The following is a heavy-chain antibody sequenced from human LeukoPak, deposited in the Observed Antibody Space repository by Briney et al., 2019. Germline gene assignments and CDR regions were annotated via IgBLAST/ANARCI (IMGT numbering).Heavy chain of an antibody. D-gene: IGHD6-6*01. CDR1: GFTFSSYG. J-gene: IGHJ4*02. CDR3: ARGGAARPDY. Sequence: PGGSLRLSCAAFGFTFSSYGMDWVRQAPGKGLEWISYISNNSGTINYADSVKGRFTISRDNAKSSLYLQINGLRAEDTAVYYCARGGAARPDYWGQGTLVTVSS. CDR2: ISNNSGTI. V-gene: IGHV3-48*01.